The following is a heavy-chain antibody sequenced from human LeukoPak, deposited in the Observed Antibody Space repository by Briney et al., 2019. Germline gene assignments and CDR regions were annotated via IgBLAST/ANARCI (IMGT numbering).Heavy chain of an antibody. CDR2: ISGSGGST. J-gene: IGHJ4*02. CDR1: GITLSNYG. V-gene: IGHV3-23*01. D-gene: IGHD3-10*01. CDR3: AKDLPGEFRFDY. Sequence: GGSLRLSCAVSGITLSNYGMSWVRQAPGKGLEWVAGISGSGGSTKYADSVKGRFTISRDNPKNTLYLQMNSLRAEDTAVYYCAKDLPGEFRFDYWGQGTLVTVSS.